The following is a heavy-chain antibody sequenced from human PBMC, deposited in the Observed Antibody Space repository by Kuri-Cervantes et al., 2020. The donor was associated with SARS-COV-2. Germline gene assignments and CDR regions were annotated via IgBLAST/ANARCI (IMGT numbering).Heavy chain of an antibody. V-gene: IGHV3-30-3*01. CDR3: AKDLYGVPLYYYYYNMDV. D-gene: IGHD4-17*01. CDR1: GFTFSSYA. J-gene: IGHJ6*02. CDR2: ISYDGSNK. Sequence: GGSLRLSCAASGFTFSSYAMHWVRQAPGKGLEWVAVISYDGSNKYYADSVKGRFTISRDNSKNTLYLQMNSLRAEDTAVYYCAKDLYGVPLYYYYYNMDVWGQGTTVTVSS.